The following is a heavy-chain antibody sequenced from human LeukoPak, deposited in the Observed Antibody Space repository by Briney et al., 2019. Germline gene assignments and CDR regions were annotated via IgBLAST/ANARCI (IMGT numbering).Heavy chain of an antibody. Sequence: SETLSLTCAVSGGSITSVNLWAWVRQPPGKGLEWVGEMYLSGTTTCNPSLRGRATISLDRSKNQVSLRLNSVTAADTALYYCAGLVGRYSNGMYYYFDYWGQGILVTVSS. CDR3: AGLVGRYSNGMYYYFDY. D-gene: IGHD1-26*01. CDR1: GGSITSVNL. J-gene: IGHJ4*02. V-gene: IGHV4-4*02. CDR2: MYLSGTT.